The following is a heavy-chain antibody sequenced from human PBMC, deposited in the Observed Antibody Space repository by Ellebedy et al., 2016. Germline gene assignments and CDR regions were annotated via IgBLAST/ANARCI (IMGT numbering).Heavy chain of an antibody. V-gene: IGHV3-66*04. D-gene: IGHD1-7*01. J-gene: IGHJ4*02. Sequence: GGSLRLSCAASGFTLSNAWLNWVRHTPGKGLEWVSVIYAGGSTFYADSVKGRFTISRDNSKNMLYLQMSSLKVEDTAVYYCAKRLELRRVPDYWGQGTLVTVSS. CDR2: IYAGGST. CDR1: GFTLSNAW. CDR3: AKRLELRRVPDY.